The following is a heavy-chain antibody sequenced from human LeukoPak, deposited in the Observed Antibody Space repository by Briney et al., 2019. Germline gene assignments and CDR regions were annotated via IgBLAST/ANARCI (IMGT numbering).Heavy chain of an antibody. V-gene: IGHV3-7*05. Sequence: GGSLRLSCAASGFTFSNYWMTWVRQAPGKGLERVANIKQDGSEKYYVDSVKGRFTISRDNAKNSLYLQMNSLRAEDTAVYYCAKDVTTGTLALDYWGQGTLVTVSS. CDR1: GFTFSNYW. J-gene: IGHJ4*02. D-gene: IGHD1-1*01. CDR3: AKDVTTGTLALDY. CDR2: IKQDGSEK.